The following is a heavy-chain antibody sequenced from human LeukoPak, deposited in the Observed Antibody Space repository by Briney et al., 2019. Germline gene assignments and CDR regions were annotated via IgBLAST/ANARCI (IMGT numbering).Heavy chain of an antibody. CDR3: VREDTPATANY. J-gene: IGHJ4*02. Sequence: PGGSLRLSCAASGFNFANHAMSWVRQTAGKGLEWVSAISGDGDITYYADSVKGRFTIFRDNSKDTLFLQMHSLRPGDTAVYYCVREDTPATANYWGQGTLVTISS. CDR1: GFNFANHA. D-gene: IGHD2-21*02. CDR2: ISGDGDIT. V-gene: IGHV3-23*01.